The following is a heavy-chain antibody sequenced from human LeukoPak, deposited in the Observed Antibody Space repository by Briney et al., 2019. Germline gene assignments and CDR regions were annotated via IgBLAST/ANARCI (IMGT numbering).Heavy chain of an antibody. V-gene: IGHV3-74*01. CDR2: IKSDGTTT. Sequence: GGSLRLSCAASGFTFSSFWMHWVRQAPGKGLVWVSRIKSDGTTTTDADSVKGRFTIRRDNAKNMLYLQMNSLRAEDTAVYYCAKKGYYDGSGYYMYYFDHWGQGTLVTVSS. J-gene: IGHJ4*02. CDR1: GFTFSSFW. D-gene: IGHD3-22*01. CDR3: AKKGYYDGSGYYMYYFDH.